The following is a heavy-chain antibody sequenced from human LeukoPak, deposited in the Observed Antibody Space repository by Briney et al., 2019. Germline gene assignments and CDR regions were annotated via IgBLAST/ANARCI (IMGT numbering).Heavy chain of an antibody. D-gene: IGHD1-26*01. CDR3: VRDLGGRSGH. CDR2: INGDGSTT. Sequence: GGSLRLSCAASGFTFSSNWMHWVRQAPGKGLVWVSRINGDGSTTNYADSVKGRFTISRDNAKNTLYLQMNSLRAEDTAVYYCVRDLGGRSGHWGQGTLVTVSS. V-gene: IGHV3-74*01. CDR1: GFTFSSNW. J-gene: IGHJ4*02.